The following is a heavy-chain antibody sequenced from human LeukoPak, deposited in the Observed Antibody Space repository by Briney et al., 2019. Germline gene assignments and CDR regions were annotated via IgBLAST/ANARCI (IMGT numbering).Heavy chain of an antibody. Sequence: ASVKVSCKVSGYTLTELSMHWVRQAPGKGLEWVGGFDPEDGETIYAQKLQGRVTMTTDTSTSTAYMELRSLRSDDTAVYYCARDQVVPAAIGPGMVRSWFDPWGQGTLVTVSS. CDR2: FDPEDGET. CDR3: ARDQVVPAAIGPGMVRSWFDP. J-gene: IGHJ5*02. V-gene: IGHV1-24*01. D-gene: IGHD2-2*02. CDR1: GYTLTELS.